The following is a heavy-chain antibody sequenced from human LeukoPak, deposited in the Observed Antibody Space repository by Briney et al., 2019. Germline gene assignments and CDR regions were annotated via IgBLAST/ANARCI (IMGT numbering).Heavy chain of an antibody. Sequence: GGSLRLSCTASGFTFGDYAMNWIRQAPGKGLEWVGFIRSKAYGGTTEYAASVKGRFTISRDDSKSIAYMQMNSVKTEDTAVYYCTRAVWIQLWAEFDYWGQGTLVTVSS. CDR3: TRAVWIQLWAEFDY. CDR2: IRSKAYGGTT. J-gene: IGHJ4*02. CDR1: GFTFGDYA. D-gene: IGHD5-18*01. V-gene: IGHV3-49*03.